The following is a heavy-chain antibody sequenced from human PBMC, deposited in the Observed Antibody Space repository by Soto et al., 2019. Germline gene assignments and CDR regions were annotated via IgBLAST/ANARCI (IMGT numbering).Heavy chain of an antibody. J-gene: IGHJ6*02. D-gene: IGHD6-13*01. CDR2: ISGSGGST. V-gene: IGHV3-23*01. CDR1: GFTVSSYA. Sequence: XESLRLSCAASGFTVSSYATSWVRQAPGKGLEWVSAISGSGGSTYYADSVKGRFTISRDNSKNTLYLQMNSLRAEDTAVYYCAKWRAAAGTDYYYGMDVWGQGTTVTVPS. CDR3: AKWRAAAGTDYYYGMDV.